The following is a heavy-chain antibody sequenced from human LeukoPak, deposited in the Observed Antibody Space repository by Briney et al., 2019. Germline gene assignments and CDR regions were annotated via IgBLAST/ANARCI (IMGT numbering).Heavy chain of an antibody. D-gene: IGHD6-13*01. V-gene: IGHV4-39*01. CDR1: GGSISSSSYY. CDR3: ARTYSSSSSEFDP. Sequence: SETLSLTCTVSGGSISSSSYYWGWIRQPPGKGLEWIGSIYYGGSTYYNPSLKSRVTISVDTSKNQFSLKLSSVTAADTAVYYCARTYSSSSSEFDPWGQGTLATVSS. CDR2: IYYGGST. J-gene: IGHJ5*02.